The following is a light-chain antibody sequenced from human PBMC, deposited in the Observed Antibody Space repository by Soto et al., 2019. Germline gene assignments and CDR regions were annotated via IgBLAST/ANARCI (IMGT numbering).Light chain of an antibody. J-gene: IGLJ2*01. Sequence: QSVLTQPASVSGSPGQSITISCTGTSSDVGGYNYVSWYQQHPGKAPKLMIYDVSNRPSGVSNRFSGSKSGNTASLTISGVQAEDEDDYYCSSYTSSSTPVVFGGGTKLTVL. CDR3: SSYTSSSTPVV. CDR1: SSDVGGYNY. V-gene: IGLV2-14*01. CDR2: DVS.